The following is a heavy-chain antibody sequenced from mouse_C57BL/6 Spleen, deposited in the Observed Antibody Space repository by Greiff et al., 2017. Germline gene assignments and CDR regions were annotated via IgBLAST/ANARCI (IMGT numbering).Heavy chain of an antibody. V-gene: IGHV1-82*01. CDR3: ARGGYDEGYYFDY. Sequence: QVQLQQSGPELVKPGASVKISCKASGYAFSSSWMNWVKQRPGKGLEWIGRIYPGDGDTNYNGKFKGKATLTADKSSSTAYMQLSSLTSEDSAVYFCARGGYDEGYYFDYWGQGTPLTVSS. CDR2: IYPGDGDT. D-gene: IGHD2-2*01. J-gene: IGHJ2*01. CDR1: GYAFSSSW.